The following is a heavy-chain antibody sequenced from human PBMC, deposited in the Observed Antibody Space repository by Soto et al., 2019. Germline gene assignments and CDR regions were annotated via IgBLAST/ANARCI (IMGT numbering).Heavy chain of an antibody. CDR1: GGSISSYY. CDR3: ARDRVGFQH. Sequence: SETLSLTCTVSGGSISSYYWSWIRQPPGKGLEWIGYIYYSGSTNYNPSLKSRVTISVDTSKNQFSLKLSSVTAADTAVYYCARDRVGFQHWGQGTLVTVSS. CDR2: IYYSGST. J-gene: IGHJ1*01. V-gene: IGHV4-59*01.